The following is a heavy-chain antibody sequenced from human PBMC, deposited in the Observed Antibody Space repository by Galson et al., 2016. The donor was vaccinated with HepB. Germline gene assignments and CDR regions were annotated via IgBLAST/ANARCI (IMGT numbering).Heavy chain of an antibody. CDR1: GFILTDYP. J-gene: IGHJ3*02. Sequence: SLRLSCAASGFILTDYPMTWVRQAPGKGLEWVSTIGVGSFTNYADSVKGRFTVSRDNTKNTVYLQMNSLTAGDTALYYCAREGYSSGHCGAFDIWGRGTVVAVS. CDR3: AREGYSSGHCGAFDI. V-gene: IGHV3-23*01. CDR2: IGVGSFT. D-gene: IGHD6-19*01.